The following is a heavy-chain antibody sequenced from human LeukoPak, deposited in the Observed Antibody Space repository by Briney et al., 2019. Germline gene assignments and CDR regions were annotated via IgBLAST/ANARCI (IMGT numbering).Heavy chain of an antibody. CDR1: GFTFSSYG. CDR2: IWYDGSNK. V-gene: IGHV3-33*01. Sequence: TGGCLRLSCAASGFTFSSYGMHWVRQAPGKGLEWVAVIWYDGSNKYYADSVKGRFTISRDNSKNTLYLQMNSLRAEDTAVYYCARNYYDSSGYYYHDYWGQGNLFTVSS. CDR3: ARNYYDSSGYYYHDY. D-gene: IGHD3-22*01. J-gene: IGHJ4*02.